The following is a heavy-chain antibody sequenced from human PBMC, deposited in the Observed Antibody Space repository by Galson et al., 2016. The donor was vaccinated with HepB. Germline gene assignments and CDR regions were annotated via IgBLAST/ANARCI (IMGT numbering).Heavy chain of an antibody. V-gene: IGHV3-30-3*01. J-gene: IGHJ5*02. CDR3: ARGPLTVNTYCCWFDP. D-gene: IGHD4-17*01. Sequence: SLRLSCAASGITFSSYAMHWVRQAPGKGLEWVAVISYDGSNKYYADSVKGRFTISRDNSKNTLYLQLNSLRAEATAVYYCARGPLTVNTYCCWFDPWGQGTLVTVSS. CDR1: GITFSSYA. CDR2: ISYDGSNK.